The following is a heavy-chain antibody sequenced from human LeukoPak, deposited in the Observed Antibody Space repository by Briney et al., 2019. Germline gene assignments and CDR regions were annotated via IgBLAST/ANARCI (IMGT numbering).Heavy chain of an antibody. CDR1: GFAFSSFS. CDR3: ARGGSGNWNAPFDY. Sequence: GGSLRLSCAASGFAFSSFSMTWVRQAPGKGLEWASSISSSSSYIYYADSLKGRFTISRDNAKNSLYLQMNSLRAEDTAVYHCARGGSGNWNAPFDYWGQGTLVTVSS. J-gene: IGHJ4*02. V-gene: IGHV3-21*01. CDR2: ISSSSSYI. D-gene: IGHD1-1*01.